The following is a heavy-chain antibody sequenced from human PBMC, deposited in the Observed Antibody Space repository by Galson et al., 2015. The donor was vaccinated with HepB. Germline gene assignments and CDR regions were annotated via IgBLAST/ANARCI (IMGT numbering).Heavy chain of an antibody. J-gene: IGHJ4*02. CDR2: INTSGGTT. Sequence: SLRLSCAASGFSFSSYDMSWFRQPPGKGLEWVSSINTSGGTTFYADSVRGRFTISRDNSNNMLYLHMRSLRAEYTAVYFCANPAIWLQNGRAVDYWGQGSRVPVSS. CDR3: ANPAIWLQNGRAVDY. V-gene: IGHV3-23*01. D-gene: IGHD5-24*01. CDR1: GFSFSSYD.